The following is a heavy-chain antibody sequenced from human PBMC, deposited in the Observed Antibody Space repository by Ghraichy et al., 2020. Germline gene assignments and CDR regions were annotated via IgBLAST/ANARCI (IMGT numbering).Heavy chain of an antibody. V-gene: IGHV3-13*01. CDR3: ARDRSAGGYYGMDV. D-gene: IGHD1-26*01. Sequence: GGSLRLSCAASGFTFSSYDMHWVRQATGKGLEWVSAIGTAGDTYYPGSVKGRFTISRENAKNSLYLQMNSLRAGDTAVYYCARDRSAGGYYGMDVWGQGTTVTVSS. CDR1: GFTFSSYD. CDR2: IGTAGDT. J-gene: IGHJ6*02.